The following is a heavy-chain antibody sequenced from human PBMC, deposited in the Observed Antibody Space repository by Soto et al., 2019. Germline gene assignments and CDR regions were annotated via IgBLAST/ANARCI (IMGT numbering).Heavy chain of an antibody. CDR3: ARVYYDSRGYYSPDV. Sequence: ASVKVSCKASGYTFSNYGVTWVRQAPGQGLEWMGWISTHNGNTNYAQKLQGRVTMTTDTSTSTAYMDLRSLRSDDTAVYYCARVYYDSRGYYSPDVWGQGTTVTVSS. J-gene: IGHJ6*02. V-gene: IGHV1-18*01. D-gene: IGHD3-22*01. CDR1: GYTFSNYG. CDR2: ISTHNGNT.